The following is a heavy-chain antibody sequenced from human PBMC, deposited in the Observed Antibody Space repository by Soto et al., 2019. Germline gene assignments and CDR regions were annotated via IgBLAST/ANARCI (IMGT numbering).Heavy chain of an antibody. D-gene: IGHD3-10*01. Sequence: SVKVSCKASGGTFSSYAISWVRQAPGQGLEWMGGIIPIFGTANYAQKFQGRVTITADESTSTAYMELSSLRSEDTAVYYCAREGGSGSYSGLYGMDVWGQGTTVTVSS. CDR1: GGTFSSYA. V-gene: IGHV1-69*13. J-gene: IGHJ6*02. CDR2: IIPIFGTA. CDR3: AREGGSGSYSGLYGMDV.